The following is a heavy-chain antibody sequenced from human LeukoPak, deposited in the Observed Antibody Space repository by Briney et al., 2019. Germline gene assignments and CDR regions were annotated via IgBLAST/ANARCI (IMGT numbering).Heavy chain of an antibody. CDR2: ISGSGSST. Sequence: GGSLRLSCAASGFTFSSYDMSWVRQAPGKGLEWVSGISGSGSSTYYADSVKGRFTISRDNAKNSVYLQMNSLRAEDTAVYYCARDWWDSSGYFDYWGQGTLVTVSS. CDR1: GFTFSSYD. J-gene: IGHJ4*02. D-gene: IGHD3-22*01. V-gene: IGHV3-23*01. CDR3: ARDWWDSSGYFDY.